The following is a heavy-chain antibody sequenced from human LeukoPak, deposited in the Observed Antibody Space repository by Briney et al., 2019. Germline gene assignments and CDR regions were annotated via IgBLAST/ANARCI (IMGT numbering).Heavy chain of an antibody. V-gene: IGHV4-31*03. J-gene: IGHJ6*02. CDR1: DDSISSGIYY. Sequence: PSETLSLTCTVSDDSISSGIYYWSWMRQHPGEGLEWIGYIYGSGSTKYKPSLNSRITISVDTSKKQFSLKLSSVTVADTAVYYCARLVSSYYYYYGMDVWGQGTTVTVSS. CDR3: ARLVSSYYYYYGMDV. D-gene: IGHD1-26*01. CDR2: IYGSGST.